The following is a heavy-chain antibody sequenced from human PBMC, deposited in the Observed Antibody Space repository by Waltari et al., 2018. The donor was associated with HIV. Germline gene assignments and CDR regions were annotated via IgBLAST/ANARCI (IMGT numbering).Heavy chain of an antibody. Sequence: QVQLVQSGAEVKTPGASVKVSCKVSDYTFTELTIQWVRQAPGKGLEWMGSFDPQHGETIYAEEFQGRVSMTGDTSANTASMELRSLRSGDTAVYYCATDAGDLRFGAFDVWGQGTVVTVSS. D-gene: IGHD3-10*01. CDR2: FDPQHGET. CDR3: ATDAGDLRFGAFDV. V-gene: IGHV1-24*01. J-gene: IGHJ3*01. CDR1: DYTFTELT.